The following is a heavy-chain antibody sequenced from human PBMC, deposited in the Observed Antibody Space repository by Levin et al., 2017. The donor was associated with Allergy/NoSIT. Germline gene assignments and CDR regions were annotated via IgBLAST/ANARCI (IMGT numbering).Heavy chain of an antibody. V-gene: IGHV3-21*01. Sequence: GESLKISCAASGFTFSSYSMNWVRQAPGKGLEWVSSISSSSSYIYYADSVKGRFTISRDNAKNSLYLQMNSLRAEDTAVYYCARDGGTAAGTSDYWGQGTLVTVSS. D-gene: IGHD6-13*01. CDR3: ARDGGTAAGTSDY. CDR2: ISSSSSYI. J-gene: IGHJ4*02. CDR1: GFTFSSYS.